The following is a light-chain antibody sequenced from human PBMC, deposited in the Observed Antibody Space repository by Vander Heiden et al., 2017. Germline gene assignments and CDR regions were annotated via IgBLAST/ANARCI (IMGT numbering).Light chain of an antibody. CDR1: SSDVGGYNF. CDR3: SSYTNNNNLV. CDR2: EVS. V-gene: IGLV2-14*01. J-gene: IGLJ2*01. Sequence: QPALTQLASVSGPPGRSTTISCTGTSSDVGGYNFVSWYQQHPDKAPKLMIYEVSNRPSGVSNRFSGSKSGNTASLTISGLQAEDEADYYCSSYTNNNNLVFGGGTKLTVL.